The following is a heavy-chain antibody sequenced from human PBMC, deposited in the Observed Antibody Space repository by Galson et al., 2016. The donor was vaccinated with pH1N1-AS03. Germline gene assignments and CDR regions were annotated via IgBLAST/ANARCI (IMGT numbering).Heavy chain of an antibody. V-gene: IGHV1-2*04. CDR3: ARDPRGPCTSATCPTTYHFGMDV. J-gene: IGHJ6*02. CDR2: INTDSGVT. CDR1: GYIFTGFY. D-gene: IGHD2-2*01. Sequence: SVKASCKASGYIFTGFYVHWVRQAPGQGLEWMGWINTDSGVTNYAQKFEAWVTMTRDTSVSTAYMELYGLKSDDTAVYYCARDPRGPCTSATCPTTYHFGMDVWGQGTTVIVSS.